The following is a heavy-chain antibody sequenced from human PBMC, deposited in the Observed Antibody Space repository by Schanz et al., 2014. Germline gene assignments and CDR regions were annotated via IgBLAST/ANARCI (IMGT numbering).Heavy chain of an antibody. CDR3: ARGGRDGIRASNYFDS. J-gene: IGHJ4*02. D-gene: IGHD3-10*01. V-gene: IGHV3-66*01. CDR1: GFIVSDNY. Sequence: PGGSLRLSCAASGFIVSDNYMHWVRQAPGKGLEWVSVIYSGGSTYYADSVKGRFSVSGDNSKNTLYFQLNSLRAEDTAVYYCARGGRDGIRASNYFDSWGQGTLGVVSS. CDR2: IYSGGST.